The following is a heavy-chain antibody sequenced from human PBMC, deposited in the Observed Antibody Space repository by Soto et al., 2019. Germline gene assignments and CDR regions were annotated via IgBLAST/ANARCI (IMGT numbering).Heavy chain of an antibody. CDR2: INHSGST. CDR1: GDSISSNDYY. J-gene: IGHJ5*02. V-gene: IGHV4-39*07. CDR3: ARNARYLRRRSSTSCYANWFDP. Sequence: PSETLSLTCTVSGDSISSNDYYWAWVRQPPGKGLEWIGEINHSGSTNYNPSLKSRVTISVDTSKNQFSLKLSSVTAADTAVYYCARNARYLRRRSSTSCYANWFDPWGQGTLVTVSS. D-gene: IGHD2-2*01.